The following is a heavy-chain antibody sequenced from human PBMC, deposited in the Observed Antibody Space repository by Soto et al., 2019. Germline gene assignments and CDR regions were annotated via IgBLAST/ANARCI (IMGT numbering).Heavy chain of an antibody. V-gene: IGHV4-30-4*01. CDR1: GGSISSGDYY. CDR3: AHYSSGRAFDI. Sequence: QVQLQESGPGLVKPSQTLSLTCTVSGGSISSGDYYWSWIRQPPGKGLEWIGYTYYSGSTYYIPSLKSGVTVSEDTHKILLSLKLFCVTYTDTAVYYYAHYSSGRAFDIWGQGTMVTVSS. CDR2: TYYSGST. D-gene: IGHD6-19*01. J-gene: IGHJ3*02.